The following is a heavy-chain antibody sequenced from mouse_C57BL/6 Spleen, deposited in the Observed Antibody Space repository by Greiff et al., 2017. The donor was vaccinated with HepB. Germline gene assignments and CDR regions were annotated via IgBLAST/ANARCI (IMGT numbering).Heavy chain of an antibody. J-gene: IGHJ2*01. Sequence: EVKLMESGGGLVKPGGSLKLSCAASGFTFSSYAMPWVRQTPEKRLEWVATISGGGSYTYYPHNVKGRFTISRDNAKNNPHLQMSHLKSEDTAMYSCARAYYYGKGLDYWGQGTTLTVSS. V-gene: IGHV5-4*03. CDR1: GFTFSSYA. CDR2: ISGGGSYT. D-gene: IGHD1-1*01. CDR3: ARAYYYGKGLDY.